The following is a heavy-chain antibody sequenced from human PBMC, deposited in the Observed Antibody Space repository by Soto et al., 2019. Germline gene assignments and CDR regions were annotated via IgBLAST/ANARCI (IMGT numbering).Heavy chain of an antibody. D-gene: IGHD6-19*01. CDR2: ISSNGSST. Sequence: GGSLRLSCSASGFTFSSYAMHWVRQAPGKGLEYVSAISSNGSSTYYADSVKGRFTISRDNSKNTLYLKMNSLRAEDTAVYYCARDSSGWYDFAYWGQGTLVTVSS. CDR3: ARDSSGWYDFAY. CDR1: GFTFSSYA. V-gene: IGHV3-64*04. J-gene: IGHJ4*02.